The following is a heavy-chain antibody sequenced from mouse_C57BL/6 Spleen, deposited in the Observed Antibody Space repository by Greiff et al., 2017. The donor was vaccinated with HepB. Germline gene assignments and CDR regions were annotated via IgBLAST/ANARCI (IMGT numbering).Heavy chain of an antibody. D-gene: IGHD1-1*01. CDR2: INPSSGYT. Sequence: VQLQQSGAELAKPGASVKLSCKASGYTFTSYWMHWVKQRPGQGLEWIGYINPSSGYTKYNQKFKDKATLTAYKSSSTAYMQLSSLTYEDSAVYYCARSRITTVVATGYYAMDYWGQGTSVTVSS. V-gene: IGHV1-7*01. J-gene: IGHJ4*01. CDR1: GYTFTSYW. CDR3: ARSRITTVVATGYYAMDY.